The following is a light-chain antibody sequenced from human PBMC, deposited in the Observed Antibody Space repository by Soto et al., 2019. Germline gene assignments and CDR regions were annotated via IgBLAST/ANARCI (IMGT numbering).Light chain of an antibody. CDR3: QSYDSSLSGVV. J-gene: IGLJ2*01. CDR2: ANY. CDR1: SSNIGAGYD. Sequence: QSVLTQPPSVSGAPGQRVTISCAGISSNIGAGYDVHWYQQLPGTAPKLLIYANYNRPSGVPDRFSGSKSATSASLAITGLQAEDEADYYCQSYDSSLSGVVFGGGTKLTVL. V-gene: IGLV1-40*01.